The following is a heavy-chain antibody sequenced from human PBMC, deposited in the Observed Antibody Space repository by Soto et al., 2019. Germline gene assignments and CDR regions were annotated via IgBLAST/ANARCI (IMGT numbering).Heavy chain of an antibody. Sequence: SETLSLTCAVYVGSFSGYYWSWIRQPPGKGLEWIGEINHSGSTNYNPSLKSRVTISVDTSKNQFSLKLSSVTAADTAVYYCARRITMVRGVINYYFDYWGQGTLVTVYS. CDR1: VGSFSGYY. J-gene: IGHJ4*02. CDR2: INHSGST. V-gene: IGHV4-34*01. CDR3: ARRITMVRGVINYYFDY. D-gene: IGHD3-10*01.